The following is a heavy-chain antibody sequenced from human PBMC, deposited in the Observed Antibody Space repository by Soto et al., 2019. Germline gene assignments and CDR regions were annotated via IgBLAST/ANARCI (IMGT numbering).Heavy chain of an antibody. CDR1: GGSVSSGSYY. J-gene: IGHJ1*01. D-gene: IGHD3-16*01. CDR2: IYNSGST. Sequence: SETLSLTCTVSGGSVSSGSYYWSWIRQPPGKGLEWIGYIYNSGSTNYNPSLKSRVTISVDTSKNQFSLKLSSVTAADTAVYYCARDMIPGNIYFQHWGQGTLVTVSS. CDR3: ARDMIPGNIYFQH. V-gene: IGHV4-61*01.